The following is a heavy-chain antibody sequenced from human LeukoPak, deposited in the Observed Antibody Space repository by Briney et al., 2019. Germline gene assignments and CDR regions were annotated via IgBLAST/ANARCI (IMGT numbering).Heavy chain of an antibody. J-gene: IGHJ6*03. CDR2: INPSGGST. Sequence: ASVKVSCKASGYTFTSYYMHWVRQAPGQGLEWMGIINPSGGSTSYAQKLQGRVTMTTDTSTSTAYMELRSLRSDDTAVYYCAGTVTANYYYYMDVWGKGTTVTVSS. V-gene: IGHV1-46*01. CDR1: GYTFTSYY. CDR3: AGTVTANYYYYMDV. D-gene: IGHD4-17*01.